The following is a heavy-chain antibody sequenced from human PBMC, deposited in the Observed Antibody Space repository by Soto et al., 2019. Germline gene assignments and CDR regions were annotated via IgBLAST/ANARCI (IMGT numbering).Heavy chain of an antibody. V-gene: IGHV3-7*01. Sequence: GGSLKLSCVGSGITFMNYGVNWVRQTPGKGLEWVANIKPDGSAKAYVDSVKGRFTVSRDNAKNSLYLQMNSLRAEDTAVYFCAAWDISNPWGQGTLVTVSS. D-gene: IGHD2-15*01. CDR3: AAWDISNP. CDR1: GITFMNYG. CDR2: IKPDGSAK. J-gene: IGHJ5*02.